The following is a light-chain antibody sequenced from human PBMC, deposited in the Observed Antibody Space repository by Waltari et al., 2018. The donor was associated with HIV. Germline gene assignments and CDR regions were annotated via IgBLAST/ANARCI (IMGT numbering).Light chain of an antibody. Sequence: QPVLTQPSSHSASSGASVRLTCILSSGFSVGDFCIMWYHKKPGNPPRYLLYYHSDSNKGQGDGVSSRFSGSHCASANAGRLSISGRQPEYDADYYCGTWHSNSKTRVFCGGTKLTVL. J-gene: IGLJ3*02. V-gene: IGLV5-52*01. CDR1: SGFSVGDFC. CDR3: GTWHSNSKTRV. CDR2: YHSDSNK.